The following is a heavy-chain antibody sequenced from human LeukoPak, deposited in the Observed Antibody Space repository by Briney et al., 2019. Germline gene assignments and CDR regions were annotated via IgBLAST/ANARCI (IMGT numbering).Heavy chain of an antibody. Sequence: GESLKISCKGSAYSFSTYWIGWVRQMPGKGLECMGIIYPADSDTSYSPSFEGQVTISADKSISTAYLQWSSLKASDTAIYYFARLFPGADAFDFWGQGTMVTVSS. D-gene: IGHD3-10*01. CDR1: AYSFSTYW. V-gene: IGHV5-51*03. CDR3: ARLFPGADAFDF. J-gene: IGHJ3*01. CDR2: IYPADSDT.